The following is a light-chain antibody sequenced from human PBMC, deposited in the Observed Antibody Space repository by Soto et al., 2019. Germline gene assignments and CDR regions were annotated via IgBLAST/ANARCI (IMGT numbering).Light chain of an antibody. J-gene: IGKJ4*01. Sequence: EVVLTQSPGTLSLSPGERATLSCRASQSVSSNLAWYQQKPGQAPRLLIYGASNRATGIPDRFSGSGSGTDFTLTISRLEPEDFAVYYCQQYSSSPLTFGGGTKVDIK. V-gene: IGKV3-20*01. CDR3: QQYSSSPLT. CDR1: QSVSSN. CDR2: GAS.